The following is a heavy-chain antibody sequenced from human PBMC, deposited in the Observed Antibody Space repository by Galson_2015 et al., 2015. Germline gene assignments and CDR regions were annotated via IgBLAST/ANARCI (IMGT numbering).Heavy chain of an antibody. V-gene: IGHV3-21*01. CDR3: ARDIIRGPVPAARGGVDY. Sequence: SLRLSCAASGFTFSSYRMNWVRQAPGKGLEWVSSISSSSSYIYYADSVKGRFTISRDNAKNSLYLQMNSLRAEDTAVYYCARDIIRGPVPAARGGVDYWGQGTLVTVSS. CDR1: GFTFSSYR. CDR2: ISSSSSYI. J-gene: IGHJ4*02. D-gene: IGHD2-2*01.